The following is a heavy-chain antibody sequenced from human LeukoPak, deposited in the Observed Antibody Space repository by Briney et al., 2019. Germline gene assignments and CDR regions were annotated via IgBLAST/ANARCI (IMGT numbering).Heavy chain of an antibody. CDR1: GFAFRSFA. D-gene: IGHD2-2*02. J-gene: IGHJ4*02. Sequence: GGSLRLSCAASGFAFRSFAMSWVRQAPGKGLEWVSGISDRSGSTYYADSVKGRFIISRDNSKNTLYLQMNSLRAEDTAVYYCAKDPSALIVATIHQADWGQGTLVTVSS. CDR3: AKDPSALIVATIHQAD. CDR2: ISDRSGST. V-gene: IGHV3-23*01.